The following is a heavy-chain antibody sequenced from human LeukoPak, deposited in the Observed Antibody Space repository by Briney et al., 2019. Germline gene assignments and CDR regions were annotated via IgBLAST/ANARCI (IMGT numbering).Heavy chain of an antibody. CDR1: GFTFSNAW. CDR3: TTGSSRTATTYYYYGMDV. J-gene: IGHJ6*02. Sequence: GGSLRLSCAASGFTFSNAWMSWVRQAPGKGLEWVGRIKSKTDGGTTDYAAPVKGRFTISRDDSKNTLYLQMNSLKTEDTAVYYCTTGSSRTATTYYYYGMDVWGQGTTVTVSS. V-gene: IGHV3-15*01. D-gene: IGHD4-17*01. CDR2: IKSKTDGGTT.